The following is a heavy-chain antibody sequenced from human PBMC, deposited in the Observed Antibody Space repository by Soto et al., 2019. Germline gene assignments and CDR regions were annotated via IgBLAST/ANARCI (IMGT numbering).Heavy chain of an antibody. CDR1: GYSFTYFP. V-gene: IGHV1-3*04. CDR2: INTGNGNT. J-gene: IGHJ4*02. CDR3: ARNEAPGGTRPALH. Sequence: QVQLVQSGAEVKKPGASVKISCKTSGYSFTYFPIHWVRQAPGQGLEWMGWINTGNGNTKYLQRFQRRATITRDTSADTVYLELSSLTSADTGVYYCARNEAPGGTRPALHWGKGTLVTVSS. D-gene: IGHD1-1*01.